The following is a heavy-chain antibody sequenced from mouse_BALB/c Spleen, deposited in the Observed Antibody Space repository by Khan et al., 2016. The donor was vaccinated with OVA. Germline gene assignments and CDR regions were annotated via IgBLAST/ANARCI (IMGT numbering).Heavy chain of an antibody. Sequence: QVQLKQSGPELKKPGETVKISCKASGYTFTNYGMNWVKQAPGKGLKWMGWIYTYTGEPTYADDFKGRFAFSLESSASTAYLQINNLTNEDTATYFCARGSSRAMDYWGQGTSVTVS. D-gene: IGHD1-1*01. CDR3: ARGSSRAMDY. J-gene: IGHJ4*01. CDR1: GYTFTNYG. V-gene: IGHV9-3-1*01. CDR2: IYTYTGEP.